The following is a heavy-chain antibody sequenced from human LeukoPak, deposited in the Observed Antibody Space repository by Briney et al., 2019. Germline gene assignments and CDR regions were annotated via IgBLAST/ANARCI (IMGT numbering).Heavy chain of an antibody. CDR1: GSTFSSYA. J-gene: IGHJ6*02. D-gene: IGHD4-17*01. Sequence: GGSLRLSCAASGSTFSSYAMSWVRQAPGKGLEWVSAISGSGGSTYYADSVKGRFTISRDNSKNTLYLQMNSLRAEDTAVYYCAKDPGYGDYESYGMDVWGQGTTVTVSS. CDR2: ISGSGGST. V-gene: IGHV3-23*01. CDR3: AKDPGYGDYESYGMDV.